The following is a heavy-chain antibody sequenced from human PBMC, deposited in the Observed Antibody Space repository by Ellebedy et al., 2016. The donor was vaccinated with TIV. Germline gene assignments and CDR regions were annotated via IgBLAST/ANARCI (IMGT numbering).Heavy chain of an antibody. CDR1: GFAFANYW. CDR2: INRDGSAK. J-gene: IGHJ6*03. V-gene: IGHV3-7*01. D-gene: IGHD2-8*01. CDR3: ARVRSVYHYMDV. Sequence: GESLKISCADSGFAFANYWMNWVRQAPGKGLEWVARINRDGSAKYYVDSVKGRFTISRDNAKNSLYLHMNSLRAEDTAMYYCARVRSVYHYMDVWGKGTMVTVSS.